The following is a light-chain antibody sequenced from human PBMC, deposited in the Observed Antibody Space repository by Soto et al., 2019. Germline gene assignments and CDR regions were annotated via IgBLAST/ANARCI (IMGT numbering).Light chain of an antibody. J-gene: IGKJ1*01. V-gene: IGKV3-15*01. CDR3: QQYNSWPPT. CDR2: GAS. CDR1: QSVSSY. Sequence: EIVMTQSPATLSVSPGERATLSCRASQSVSSYLAWYQQKPGQAPRLLIFGASTRATGIPARFSGSESGTEFTLTINSLQSEDFALYYCQQYNSWPPTFGQGTKVDIK.